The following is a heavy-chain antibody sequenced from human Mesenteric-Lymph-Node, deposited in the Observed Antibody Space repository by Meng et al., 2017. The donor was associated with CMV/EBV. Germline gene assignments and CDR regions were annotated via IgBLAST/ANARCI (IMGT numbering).Heavy chain of an antibody. CDR1: GNTFNYYA. D-gene: IGHD6-13*01. CDR2: STPDSGKT. CDR3: ARARDSGSWLFDY. Sequence: ASVKVSCKASGNTFNYYAIHWVRQAPGHRLQWMGCSTPDSGKTQYSREFQGRVTFTRDTSASTAYMVLSSLTSEDMAVYYCARARDSGSWLFDYWGQGSLVTVSS. J-gene: IGHJ4*02. V-gene: IGHV1-3*02.